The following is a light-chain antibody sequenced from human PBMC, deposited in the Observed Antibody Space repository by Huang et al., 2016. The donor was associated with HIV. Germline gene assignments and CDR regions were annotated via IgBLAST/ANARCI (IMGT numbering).Light chain of an antibody. CDR1: QNITTS. V-gene: IGKV1-39*01. J-gene: IGKJ1*01. Sequence: DIQMTQSPPSLSASVGDGVTFTCRADQNITTSLNWYQQKPGKAPKLMIYTLSTLESGVPSRFSGSGSGSRFTLNIGNLQPEDFATYYCQQSFSVPRTFG. CDR2: TLS. CDR3: QQSFSVPRT.